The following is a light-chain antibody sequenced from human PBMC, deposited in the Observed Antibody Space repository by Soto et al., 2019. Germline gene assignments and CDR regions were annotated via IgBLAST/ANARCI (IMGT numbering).Light chain of an antibody. Sequence: DIQMTQSPSTLSASVGDRVTITCRASRSVSNWLAWYQQKPGKAPNLLIYDVSSLESGVPSRFSGSGSGTEFSLTISSLQPDDSATYYCQQYNTFWTFGQGTKVDIK. CDR3: QQYNTFWT. J-gene: IGKJ1*01. V-gene: IGKV1-5*01. CDR2: DVS. CDR1: RSVSNW.